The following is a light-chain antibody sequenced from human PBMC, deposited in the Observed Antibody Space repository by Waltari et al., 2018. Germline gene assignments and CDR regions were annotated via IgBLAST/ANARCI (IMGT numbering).Light chain of an antibody. CDR2: EVN. V-gene: IGLV2-23*02. CDR1: SSDVGSFNL. J-gene: IGLJ2*01. Sequence: QSALTQPASVSGSPGQSITISCTGTSSDVGSFNLSFWYQLLPGKPPQLLISEVNTRPSGFSNLFAGSKSGIPASLTISGLQAGDEADYYCCSYAGSTTFVLFGGGTKLTVL. CDR3: CSYAGSTTFVL.